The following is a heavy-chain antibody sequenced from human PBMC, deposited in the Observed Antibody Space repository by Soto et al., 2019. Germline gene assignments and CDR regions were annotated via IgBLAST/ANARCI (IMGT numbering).Heavy chain of an antibody. CDR3: ARDKEGGWPHSFDY. V-gene: IGHV1-69*13. CDR2: IIPIFGTA. D-gene: IGHD6-19*01. Sequence: SVKVSCTASGGTFSSYAISWVRQAPGQGLEWMGGIIPIFGTANYAQKFQGRVTITADESTSTAYMELSSLRSEDTAVYYCARDKEGGWPHSFDYWGQGTLVTVSS. CDR1: GGTFSSYA. J-gene: IGHJ4*02.